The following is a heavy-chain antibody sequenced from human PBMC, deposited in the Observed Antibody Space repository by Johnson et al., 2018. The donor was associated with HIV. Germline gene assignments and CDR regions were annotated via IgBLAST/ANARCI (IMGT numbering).Heavy chain of an antibody. CDR3: ARVAFGSSYLDVFDI. CDR1: GFTFSSYG. V-gene: IGHV3-33*08. Sequence: QVQLVESGGGVVQPGRSLRLSCAGSGFTFSSYGMHWVRQAPGKGLAWVAVIWYDGSNKYYGESVKGRFTISRDNSKNTLYLQMKSLRAEDTAVYYCARVAFGSSYLDVFDIWSQGTMVTVSS. J-gene: IGHJ3*02. D-gene: IGHD3-16*01. CDR2: IWYDGSNK.